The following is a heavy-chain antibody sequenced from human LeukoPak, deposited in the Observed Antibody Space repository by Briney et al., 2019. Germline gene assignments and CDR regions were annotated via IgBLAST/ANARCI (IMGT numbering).Heavy chain of an antibody. J-gene: IGHJ4*02. CDR1: GFTFSNYW. V-gene: IGHV3-7*03. Sequence: GGSLRLSCAVSGFTFSNYWMSWVRQAPGKGLEWVANIQEDGSEKYYVDFVKGRFTISRDNAKNALYLQMNSLRVDDTAIYYCAKGSRFPDFWGQGTLVIVSS. CDR2: IQEDGSEK. D-gene: IGHD3-3*01. CDR3: AKGSRFPDF.